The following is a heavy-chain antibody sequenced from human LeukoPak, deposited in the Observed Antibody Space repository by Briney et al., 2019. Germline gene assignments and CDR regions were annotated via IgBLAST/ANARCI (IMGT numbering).Heavy chain of an antibody. CDR1: GGSFSGYY. V-gene: IGHV4-34*01. J-gene: IGHJ6*04. CDR2: INHSGST. CDR3: AGAVARGYDYVMDV. Sequence: PSETLSLTCAVYGGSFSGYYWSWIRQPPGKGLEWIGEINHSGSTNYNPSLKSRVTISVDTSKKQFSLNLSSVTAAATAVYYCAGAVARGYDYVMDVGGKGTTVTVSS. D-gene: IGHD5-12*01.